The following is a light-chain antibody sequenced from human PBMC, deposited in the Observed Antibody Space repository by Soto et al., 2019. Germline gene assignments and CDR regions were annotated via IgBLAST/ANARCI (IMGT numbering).Light chain of an antibody. CDR2: GAS. V-gene: IGKV3-20*01. CDR3: QQYGSSPPVT. J-gene: IGKJ5*01. Sequence: ELVLTQSPGTLSLSPGERATLSCRASQSVSSSYLAWYQHKPGQAPRLLIYGASGRATGIPDRFSGSGSGTDFTLTISRLEPEDFAVYYCQQYGSSPPVTFGQGTRLEI. CDR1: QSVSSSY.